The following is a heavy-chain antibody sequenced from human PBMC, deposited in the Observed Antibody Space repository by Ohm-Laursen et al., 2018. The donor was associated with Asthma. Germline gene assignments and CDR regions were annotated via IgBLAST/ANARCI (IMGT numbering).Heavy chain of an antibody. CDR2: IYKSGTT. Sequence: TLSLTCPVSGASISSGDYYWSWIRKPPGKGLEWIGYIYKSGTTYYNSSLKSRVIISIDTSRNKFSLTLRSVTAADTAVYYCARVLDDSTGYGFDFWGQGTLVPVSS. D-gene: IGHD3-22*01. CDR1: GASISSGDYY. CDR3: ARVLDDSTGYGFDF. V-gene: IGHV4-30-4*01. J-gene: IGHJ4*02.